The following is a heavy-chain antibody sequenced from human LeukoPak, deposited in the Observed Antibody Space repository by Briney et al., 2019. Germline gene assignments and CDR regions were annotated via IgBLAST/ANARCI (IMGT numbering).Heavy chain of an antibody. CDR3: ARALLRFGPSLD. CDR2: INPNSGGT. D-gene: IGHD2-15*01. V-gene: IGHV1-2*02. Sequence: GASVKVSCKASGYTFTSYYMHWVRQAPGQGLEWMGWINPNSGGTNYAQKFQGRVTMTRDTSISTAYMELSRLRSDDTAVYYCARALLRFGPSLDWGQGTLVTVSS. CDR1: GYTFTSYY. J-gene: IGHJ4*02.